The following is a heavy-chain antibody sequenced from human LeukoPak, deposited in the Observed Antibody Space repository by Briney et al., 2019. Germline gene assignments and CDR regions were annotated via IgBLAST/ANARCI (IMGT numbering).Heavy chain of an antibody. CDR1: GGSITSNSYS. CDR2: LSHAGTN. J-gene: IGHJ4*02. Sequence: PSETLSLTCTVSGGSITSNSYSWGWIRQPPGKGLQWIVTLSHAGTNYYNPSLKSRVTMPVDRPKNQFSLKLTSVTATDTAVYYCARLIGGVQLWGDWGQGTLVTVSS. CDR3: ARLIGGVQLWGD. V-gene: IGHV4-39*01. D-gene: IGHD5-18*01.